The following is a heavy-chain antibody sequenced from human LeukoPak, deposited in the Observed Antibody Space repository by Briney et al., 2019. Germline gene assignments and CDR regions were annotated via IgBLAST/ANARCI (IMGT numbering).Heavy chain of an antibody. D-gene: IGHD1-26*01. V-gene: IGHV3-23*01. CDR1: GFTFSSYA. J-gene: IGHJ3*02. CDR3: AKAKFELLQGDAFDI. CDR2: ISGSGGST. Sequence: GGSLRLSCAASGFTFSSYAMSWVRQAPGKGLEWVSAISGSGGSTYYADSAKGRFTISRDNSKNTLYLQMNSLRAEDTAVYYCAKAKFELLQGDAFDIWGQGTMVTVSS.